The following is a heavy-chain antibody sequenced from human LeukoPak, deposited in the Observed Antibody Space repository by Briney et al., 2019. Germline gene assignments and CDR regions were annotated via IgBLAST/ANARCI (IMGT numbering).Heavy chain of an antibody. CDR3: ARDDGPIVVVVAASGWNYGMDV. CDR1: GFTFSSYA. V-gene: IGHV3-30-3*01. Sequence: GRSLRLSCAASGFTFSSYAMHWVRQAPGKGLEWVAVISYDGSNKYYADSVKGRFTISRDNSKYTLYLQMNSLRAEDTAVHYCARDDGPIVVVVAASGWNYGMDVWGQGTTVTVSS. CDR2: ISYDGSNK. J-gene: IGHJ6*02. D-gene: IGHD2-15*01.